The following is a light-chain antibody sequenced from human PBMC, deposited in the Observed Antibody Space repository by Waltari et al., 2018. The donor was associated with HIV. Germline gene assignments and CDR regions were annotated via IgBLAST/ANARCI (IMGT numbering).Light chain of an antibody. CDR3: QQYGSSFLT. Sequence: VLMQSPATLSLSPGERATLSCRASRSVDSNYLAWYQQRPGQTPRLLIYGTSNRATGIPDRFTGGGSGADFTLSISSLDPDDFAVYYCQQYGSSFLTFGPGTKVEI. CDR1: RSVDSNY. J-gene: IGKJ3*01. V-gene: IGKV3-20*01. CDR2: GTS.